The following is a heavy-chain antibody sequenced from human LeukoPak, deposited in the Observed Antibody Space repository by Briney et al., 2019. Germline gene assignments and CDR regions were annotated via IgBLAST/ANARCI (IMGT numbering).Heavy chain of an antibody. Sequence: GGSLRLSCAASGFTFSSYIIHWVRQAPGKGLEWVAVISYDGTDKYYADSVKGRFTISRDNSKNTLYVQMNSLRAEDTAVYYCARGSFGAGVGATMDDACDIWGQGKMVNVSS. CDR2: ISYDGTDK. D-gene: IGHD1-26*01. CDR3: ARGSFGAGVGATMDDACDI. CDR1: GFTFSSYI. V-gene: IGHV3-30*04. J-gene: IGHJ3*02.